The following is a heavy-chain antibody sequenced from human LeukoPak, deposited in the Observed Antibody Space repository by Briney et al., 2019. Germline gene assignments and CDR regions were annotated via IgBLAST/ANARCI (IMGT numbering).Heavy chain of an antibody. CDR2: ISGSSRYI. J-gene: IGHJ2*01. CDR1: GFNFGPLS. Sequence: GGSLRLSCVASGFNFGPLSMSWVRQAPGKGPEWVSSISGSSRYIYYADSVKGRFTISRANAKNSLYLQMNSLRAEDTAMYYYVTTTRSEYWYFDLWGRGTLVTVSS. V-gene: IGHV3-21*01. D-gene: IGHD3-22*01. CDR3: VTTTRSEYWYFDL.